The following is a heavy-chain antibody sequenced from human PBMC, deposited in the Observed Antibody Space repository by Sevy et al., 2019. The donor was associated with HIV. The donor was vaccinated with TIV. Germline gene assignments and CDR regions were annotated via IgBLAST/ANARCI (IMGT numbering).Heavy chain of an antibody. CDR2: ISGSGGST. CDR3: AREDLEVFQH. CDR1: GFIFNSYT. D-gene: IGHD1-1*01. Sequence: GGSLRLSCAASGFIFNSYTMSWVRQAPGKGLEWVSAISGSGGSTYYVDSVKGRFTISRDNFKKTLYLQMNTLRAEDTAVYYCAREDLEVFQHWGQGTLVTVSS. J-gene: IGHJ1*01. V-gene: IGHV3-23*01.